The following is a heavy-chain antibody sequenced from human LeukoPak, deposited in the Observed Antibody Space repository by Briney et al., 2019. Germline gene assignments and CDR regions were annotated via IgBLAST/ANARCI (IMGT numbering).Heavy chain of an antibody. J-gene: IGHJ4*02. D-gene: IGHD2-21*02. V-gene: IGHV3-66*02. CDR1: GITVSSDY. CDR2: IYSGGST. Sequence: GGSLRLSCAASGITVSSDYMSWVRQAPGKGLEWVSVIYSGGSTYYADSVKGRFTISRDNSENTLYLQMNSLTAEDTAAYYCARGGGAYCGGDCYRNFDYWGQGTLVTVSS. CDR3: ARGGGAYCGGDCYRNFDY.